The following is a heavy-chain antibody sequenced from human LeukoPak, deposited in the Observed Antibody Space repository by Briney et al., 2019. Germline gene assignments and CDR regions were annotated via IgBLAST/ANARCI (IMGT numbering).Heavy chain of an antibody. J-gene: IGHJ6*02. Sequence: GASVKVSCKASGYTFTGYYMHWVRQAPGQGLKWMGWINPNSGGTNYAQKFQGRVTMTRDTSISTAYMELSRLRSDDTAVYYCASTTPYCTNGVCYMGMDVWGQGTTVTVSS. D-gene: IGHD2-8*01. CDR2: INPNSGGT. V-gene: IGHV1-2*02. CDR1: GYTFTGYY. CDR3: ASTTPYCTNGVCYMGMDV.